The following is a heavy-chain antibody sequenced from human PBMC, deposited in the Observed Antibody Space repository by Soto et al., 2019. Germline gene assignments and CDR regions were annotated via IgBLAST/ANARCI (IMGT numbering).Heavy chain of an antibody. J-gene: IGHJ4*02. V-gene: IGHV3-23*01. Sequence: GGSLRLSCAASEFTFSSYAMSWVRQSPGKELECVSAISGSGGSTYYADSVKGRFTISTDNSKNTLYLQMNSLRAEDTAVYYCARADGYRRSPLVWGQGTLVTVSS. CDR1: EFTFSSYA. D-gene: IGHD6-6*01. CDR3: ARADGYRRSPLV. CDR2: ISGSGGST.